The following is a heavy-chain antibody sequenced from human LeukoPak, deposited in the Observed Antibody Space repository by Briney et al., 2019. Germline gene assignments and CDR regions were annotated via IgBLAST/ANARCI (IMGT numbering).Heavy chain of an antibody. V-gene: IGHV4-59*01. J-gene: IGHJ5*02. CDR2: IYYSGST. D-gene: IGHD2-2*01. CDR1: GGSISSYY. Sequence: SETLSLTCTVSGGSISSYYWSWIRKPPGKGLEWIGYIYYSGSTNYNPSLKSRVTISVDTSKNQFSLKLSSVTAADTAVYYCARGTGPDIVVVPAAIFLNWFDPWGQGTLVTVSS. CDR3: ARGTGPDIVVVPAAIFLNWFDP.